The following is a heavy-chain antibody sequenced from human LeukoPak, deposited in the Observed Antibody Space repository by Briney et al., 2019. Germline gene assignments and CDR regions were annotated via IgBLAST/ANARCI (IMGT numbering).Heavy chain of an antibody. D-gene: IGHD3-22*01. Sequence: SETLSLTCAVYGGSFSGYYWSWLRQPPGKGPEWIREINHSGSTNYNPSLKSRVTISVDTSKNQFSLKLSSVTAADAAVYYCARRSFYGGYYYWGQGTLVTVSS. V-gene: IGHV4-34*01. CDR1: GGSFSGYY. CDR2: INHSGST. CDR3: ARRSFYGGYYY. J-gene: IGHJ4*02.